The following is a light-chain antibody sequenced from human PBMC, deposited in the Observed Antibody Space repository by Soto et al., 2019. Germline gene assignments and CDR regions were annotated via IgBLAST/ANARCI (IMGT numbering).Light chain of an antibody. CDR3: QQYGGSPIFT. Sequence: EILLTQSPGTLSFSPGDRATLSCRASQSISSTYLAWYQQKPGQAPRLLIYGTFTRATGIPDRFSGSGSGTDFTLTIGRLEPEDFAVYYCQQYGGSPIFTFGPGTKVDMK. J-gene: IGKJ3*01. CDR2: GTF. V-gene: IGKV3-20*01. CDR1: QSISSTY.